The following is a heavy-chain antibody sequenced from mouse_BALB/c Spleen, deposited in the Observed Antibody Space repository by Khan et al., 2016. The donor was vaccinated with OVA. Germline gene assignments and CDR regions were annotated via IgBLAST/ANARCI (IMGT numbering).Heavy chain of an antibody. CDR1: GHTFTTYW. CDR2: INPTSGYT. Sequence: VKLMESGAELAKPGASVKMSCKASGHTFTTYWMHWVKQRPGQGLEWIGYINPTSGYTDYNQKFKDKATLTADKSSSTAYMQLSSLTSDDSAVYYCARDRIDYWGQGTTLTVSS. J-gene: IGHJ2*01. CDR3: ARDRIDY. V-gene: IGHV1-7*01.